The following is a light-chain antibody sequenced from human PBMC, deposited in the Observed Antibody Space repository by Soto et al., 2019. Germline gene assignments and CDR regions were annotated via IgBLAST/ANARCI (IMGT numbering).Light chain of an antibody. CDR1: SSDVGGYDY. CDR3: SSYTSRSNVI. V-gene: IGLV2-14*03. CDR2: DVN. J-gene: IGLJ2*01. Sequence: QSVLTQPASVSGSPGQSITISCTGTSSDVGGYDYVSWYQQHPGKAPKLMIYDVNIRPSGVSIRFSGSKSGNTASLTISGLQAEDEADYYCSSYTSRSNVIFGGGTKLTVL.